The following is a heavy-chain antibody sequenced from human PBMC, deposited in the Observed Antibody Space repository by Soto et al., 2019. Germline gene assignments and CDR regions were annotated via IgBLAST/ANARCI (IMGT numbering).Heavy chain of an antibody. CDR2: IIPIFGTA. CDR1: GGTFSSYA. V-gene: IGHV1-69*13. J-gene: IGHJ4*02. Sequence: ASVKVSCKASGGTFSSYAISWVRQAPGQGLEWMGGIIPIFGTANYAQKFQGRVTITADESTSTAYMELSSLRSEDTAVYYCARGLGDSSGYYPFDYWGQGTLVSVSS. CDR3: ARGLGDSSGYYPFDY. D-gene: IGHD3-22*01.